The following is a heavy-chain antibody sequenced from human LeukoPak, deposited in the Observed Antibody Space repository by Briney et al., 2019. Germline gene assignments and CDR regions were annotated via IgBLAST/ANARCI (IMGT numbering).Heavy chain of an antibody. Sequence: SETLSLTCAVYGGSFSGYYWSWIRQPPGKGLEWIGEINHSGSTNYNPSLKSRVTISVDTSKNQFSLKLSSVTAADTAVYYCARVSHPDHCSSTSCYYILGWFDPWGQGTLVTVSS. CDR3: ARVSHPDHCSSTSCYYILGWFDP. J-gene: IGHJ5*02. CDR1: GGSFSGYY. V-gene: IGHV4-34*01. CDR2: INHSGST. D-gene: IGHD2-2*01.